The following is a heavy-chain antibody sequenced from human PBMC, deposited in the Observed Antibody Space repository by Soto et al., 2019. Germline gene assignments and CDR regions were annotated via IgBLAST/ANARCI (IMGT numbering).Heavy chain of an antibody. CDR3: ARGVDTAKVGY. D-gene: IGHD5-18*01. J-gene: IGHJ4*02. Sequence: VQLVESGGGLIQPGGSLRLSCAASGFIVSDNHMTWVRQAPGRGPEWVSTVYYNGNTYNADSVKGRFTISRDNSKNMVDLQMNSLRVEDTAVYYCARGVDTAKVGYWGQGTLVTVSS. V-gene: IGHV3-53*01. CDR1: GFIVSDNH. CDR2: VYYNGNT.